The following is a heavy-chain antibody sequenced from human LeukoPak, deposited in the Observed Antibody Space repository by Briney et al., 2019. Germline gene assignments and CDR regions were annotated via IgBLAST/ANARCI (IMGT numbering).Heavy chain of an antibody. CDR3: ASGSRGIFGAATGMDV. CDR2: IYYSGST. Sequence: SETLSLTCTVSGGSISSGDYYWSWIRQPPGKGLEWIGYIYYSGSTNYNPSLKSRVTISVDTSKNQFSLKLSSVTAADTAVYYCASGSRGIFGAATGMDVWGKGTTVTVSS. V-gene: IGHV4-61*08. CDR1: GGSISSGDYY. J-gene: IGHJ6*03. D-gene: IGHD3-3*01.